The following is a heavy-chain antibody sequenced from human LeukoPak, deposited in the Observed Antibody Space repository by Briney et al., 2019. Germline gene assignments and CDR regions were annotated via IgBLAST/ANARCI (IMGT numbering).Heavy chain of an antibody. D-gene: IGHD1-26*01. V-gene: IGHV3-23*01. CDR1: GFTFSHYV. J-gene: IGHJ4*02. CDR2: ISGSADTT. Sequence: GGSLRLSCAASGFTFSHYVMTWVRQAPGKGLEWVSTISGSADTTYYADSVQGRFTISRDNSKNTLYLQMNSLRAEDTAVYYCAKDLPGSYSFDYWGQGTLVTVSS. CDR3: AKDLPGSYSFDY.